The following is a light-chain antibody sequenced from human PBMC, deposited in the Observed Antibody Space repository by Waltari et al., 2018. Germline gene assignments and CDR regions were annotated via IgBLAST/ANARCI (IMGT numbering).Light chain of an antibody. CDR2: DVR. J-gene: IGLJ3*02. Sequence: QSALTQPRSVSGSPGQSVTISCTGTSNDVGGSNFFSWYQHHPGKDPKLIIYDVRRRPSEVPDRFSGSKSDNTASLTISGLQAEDEAEYYCCSFAGTYTWVFGGGTKLTVL. CDR1: SNDVGGSNF. V-gene: IGLV2-11*01. CDR3: CSFAGTYTWV.